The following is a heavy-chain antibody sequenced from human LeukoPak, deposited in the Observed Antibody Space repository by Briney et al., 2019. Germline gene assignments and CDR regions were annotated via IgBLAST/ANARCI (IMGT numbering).Heavy chain of an antibody. J-gene: IGHJ3*02. CDR3: AKVPYFGPSAFDT. CDR2: ISYDGSNK. D-gene: IGHD3-9*01. Sequence: PGGSLRLSCAASGFTIRNYGMHWVRQPPGKGLDWVAVISYDGSNKYYAASVKGRFTISRDNSNSTLYLQMNSLRAEDTSVYYCAKVPYFGPSAFDTWGQGTMVTVSS. V-gene: IGHV3-30*18. CDR1: GFTIRNYG.